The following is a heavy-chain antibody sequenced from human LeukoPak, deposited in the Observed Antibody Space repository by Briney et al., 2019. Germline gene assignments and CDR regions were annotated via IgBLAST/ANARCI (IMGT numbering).Heavy chain of an antibody. Sequence: ASVKVSCKASGFTFTSYYMHWVRQTPGQGLEWMGIINPSGGSTSYPQKFQGRVTMTRDTSTSTVYMELSSLRSEDTAVYYCACVVRGAFDIWGQGTLVTVSS. J-gene: IGHJ3*02. CDR1: GFTFTSYY. V-gene: IGHV1-46*03. D-gene: IGHD2-21*01. CDR3: ACVVRGAFDI. CDR2: INPSGGST.